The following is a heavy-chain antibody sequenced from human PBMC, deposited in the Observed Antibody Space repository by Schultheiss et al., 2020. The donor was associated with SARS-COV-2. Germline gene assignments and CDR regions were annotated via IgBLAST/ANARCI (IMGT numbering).Heavy chain of an antibody. CDR1: GGSISSYY. CDR3: ARNVMVRGFGWFDP. J-gene: IGHJ5*02. Sequence: SETLSLTCTVSGGSISSYYWSWIRQPPGKGLEWIGEINHSGNTYYNPSLKSRVTISIDTSKNQFSLKLSSVTAADTAVYYCARNVMVRGFGWFDPWGQGTLVTVSS. V-gene: IGHV4-59*12. D-gene: IGHD3-10*01. CDR2: INHSGNT.